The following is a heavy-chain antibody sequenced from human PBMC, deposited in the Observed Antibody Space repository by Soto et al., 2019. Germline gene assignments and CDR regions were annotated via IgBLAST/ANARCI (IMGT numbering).Heavy chain of an antibody. CDR1: GFTFSSYG. D-gene: IGHD3-3*01. V-gene: IGHV3-33*01. CDR3: ARDSSPRNLEWSPVYYFDY. CDR2: IWYDGGNK. J-gene: IGHJ4*02. Sequence: QVQLVESGGGVVQPGRSLRLSCAASGFTFSSYGMHWVRQAPGKGLEWVAVIWYDGGNKYYADSVKGRFTISRDNSKNTLYLQMNSLRAEDTAVYYCARDSSPRNLEWSPVYYFDYWGQGTLVTVSS.